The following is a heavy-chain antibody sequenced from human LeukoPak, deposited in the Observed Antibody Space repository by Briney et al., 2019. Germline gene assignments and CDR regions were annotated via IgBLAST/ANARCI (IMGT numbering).Heavy chain of an antibody. D-gene: IGHD3-3*01. Sequence: GGSLRLSCAASGFTFSSYWRSWVRQAPGKGLEWVANIKQDGSEKYYVDSVKGRFTISRDNAKNSLYLQMNSLRAEDTAVYYCARGQHRYDFWSGYWTHYGMDVWGQGTTVTVSS. V-gene: IGHV3-7*01. J-gene: IGHJ6*02. CDR3: ARGQHRYDFWSGYWTHYGMDV. CDR2: IKQDGSEK. CDR1: GFTFSSYW.